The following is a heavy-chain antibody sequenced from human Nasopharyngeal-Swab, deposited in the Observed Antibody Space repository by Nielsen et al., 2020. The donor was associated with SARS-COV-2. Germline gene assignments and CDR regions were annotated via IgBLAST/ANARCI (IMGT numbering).Heavy chain of an antibody. CDR3: ARDSGPGIWQWLAYYFDY. CDR2: ISSSSSYI. J-gene: IGHJ4*02. V-gene: IGHV3-21*01. D-gene: IGHD6-19*01. CDR1: GFTFSSYS. Sequence: GGSLRLSCAASGFTFSSYSMNWVRQAPGKGLEWVSSISSSSSYIYYADSVKGRFTISRDNAKNSLYLQMNSLRAEDTAVYYCARDSGPGIWQWLAYYFDYWGQGTLVTVSS.